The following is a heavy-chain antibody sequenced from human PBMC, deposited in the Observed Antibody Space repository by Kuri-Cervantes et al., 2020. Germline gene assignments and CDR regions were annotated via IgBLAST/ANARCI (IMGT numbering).Heavy chain of an antibody. CDR2: ISSSSSYI. Sequence: GESLKISCAASGFTFSSYGMHWVRQAPGKGLEWVSSISSSSSYIYYAGSVKGRFTISRDNAKNSLYLQMNSLRAEDTAVYYCARDPEITFGGVPYYFDYWGQGTLVTVSS. CDR1: GFTFSSYG. V-gene: IGHV3-21*01. J-gene: IGHJ4*02. CDR3: ARDPEITFGGVPYYFDY. D-gene: IGHD3-16*01.